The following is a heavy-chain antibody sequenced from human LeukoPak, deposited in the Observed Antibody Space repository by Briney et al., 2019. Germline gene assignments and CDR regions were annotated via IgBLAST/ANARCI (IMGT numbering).Heavy chain of an antibody. V-gene: IGHV3-7*03. CDR2: IKQDGSEK. D-gene: IGHD2-2*01. CDR1: GFPFSNFW. CDR3: AKGSCTTTSCPFDY. J-gene: IGHJ4*02. Sequence: PGGSLRLSCATSGFPFSNFWMNWVRQAPGKGLEWVANIKQDGSEKFYVDSVKGRFTISRDNAKNSLYPQMNSLRAEDTAVYYCAKGSCTTTSCPFDYWGQGNLVTVSS.